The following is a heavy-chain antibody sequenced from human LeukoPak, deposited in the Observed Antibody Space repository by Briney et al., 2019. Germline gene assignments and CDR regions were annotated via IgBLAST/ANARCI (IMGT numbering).Heavy chain of an antibody. Sequence: GGSLRLSCAASGFTFSSYAVSWVRQAPGKGLEWVSAIGGSGGNTYYADSVKGRFTISRDNSKNTLYLQMDSLRAEDTAVYYCAKVLGRSGWQTDYWGQGTLVTVSS. J-gene: IGHJ4*02. V-gene: IGHV3-23*01. D-gene: IGHD6-19*01. CDR1: GFTFSSYA. CDR3: AKVLGRSGWQTDY. CDR2: IGGSGGNT.